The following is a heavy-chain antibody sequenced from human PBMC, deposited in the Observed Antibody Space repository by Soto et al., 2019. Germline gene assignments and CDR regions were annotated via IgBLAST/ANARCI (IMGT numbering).Heavy chain of an antibody. CDR2: IWYDGVNK. CDR3: ARAMYSSKTEFEY. Sequence: GGSLRLSCAASGFSFSSYAMHWVRQAPGKGLEWVAVIWYDGVNKYYADSVKGRFTISRDNAKNSLYLQMNSLRAEDTAVYYCARAMYSSKTEFEYWRQGTLVTVSS. CDR1: GFSFSSYA. V-gene: IGHV3-33*01. D-gene: IGHD6-13*01. J-gene: IGHJ4*02.